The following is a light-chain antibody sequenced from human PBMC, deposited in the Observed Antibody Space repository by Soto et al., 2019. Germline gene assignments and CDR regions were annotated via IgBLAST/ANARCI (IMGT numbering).Light chain of an antibody. CDR2: DAS. CDR1: QSVSSN. CDR3: HQRQYWPPIT. J-gene: IGKJ5*01. Sequence: EIVLTQSPSTLSLSPGERATLSCRASQSVSSNLAWYQQKPGQAPRLLISDASNRATGIPARFSGSGSGTDFTLTISSLEPEDFAVYYCHQRQYWPPITFGQGTRLE. V-gene: IGKV3-11*01.